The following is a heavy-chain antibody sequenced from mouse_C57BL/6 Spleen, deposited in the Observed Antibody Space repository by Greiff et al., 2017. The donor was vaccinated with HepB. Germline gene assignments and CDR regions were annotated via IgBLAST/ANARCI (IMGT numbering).Heavy chain of an antibody. V-gene: IGHV5-17*01. CDR1: GFTFSDYG. Sequence: EVKLVESGGGLVKPGGSLKLSCAASGFTFSDYGMHWVRQAPEKGLEWVAYISSGSSTIYYADTVKGRFTISRDNAKNTLFLQMTSLRSEDTAMYYCARCYYGSSYGYWYFDVWGTGTTVTGSS. CDR3: ARCYYGSSYGYWYFDV. CDR2: ISSGSSTI. J-gene: IGHJ1*03. D-gene: IGHD1-1*01.